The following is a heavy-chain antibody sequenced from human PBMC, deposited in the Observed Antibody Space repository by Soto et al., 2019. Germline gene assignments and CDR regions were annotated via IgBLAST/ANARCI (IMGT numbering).Heavy chain of an antibody. CDR1: GYPFTSYE. CDR2: ISAYNGNT. Sequence: SVKAFSKASGYPFTSYEISSVRPAPGQENEWMGWISAYNGNTNYAQKLQGRVTMTTDTSTSTAYMELRSLRSDDTAVYYCARPYYHSRGYYGGYHYYYGMDVWLQGSKVSVS. D-gene: IGHD3-22*01. J-gene: IGHJ6*02. V-gene: IGHV1-18*01. CDR3: ARPYYHSRGYYGGYHYYYGMDV.